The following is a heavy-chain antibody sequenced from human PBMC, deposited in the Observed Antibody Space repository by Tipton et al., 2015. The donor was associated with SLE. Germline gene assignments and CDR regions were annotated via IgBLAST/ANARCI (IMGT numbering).Heavy chain of an antibody. CDR2: ISTTT. J-gene: IGHJ4*02. Sequence: SLRLSCAASGFTFSSYAMSWVRQAPGKGLEWVSIISTTTYYGDSVKGRFTISRDNSKNTLYLQMNSLSAEDTAVYYCAKGGAGGIYFDSWGQGILVTVSS. CDR1: GFTFSSYA. D-gene: IGHD6-13*01. V-gene: IGHV3-23*03. CDR3: AKGGAGGIYFDS.